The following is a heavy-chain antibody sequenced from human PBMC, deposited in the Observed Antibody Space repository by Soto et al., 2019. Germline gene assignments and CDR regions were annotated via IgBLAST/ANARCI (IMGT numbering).Heavy chain of an antibody. CDR2: ISSSSSTI. CDR1: GFTFSSYS. D-gene: IGHD3-10*01. V-gene: IGHV3-48*01. Sequence: EVQLVESGGGLVQPGGSLRLSCAASGFTFSSYSMNWVRQAPGKGLEWVSYISSSSSTIYYADSVKGRFTISRDNAKNSRYLQMNSLRAEDTAVYYCAIGGGKAGSGSPPIDYWGQGTLVTVSS. J-gene: IGHJ4*02. CDR3: AIGGGKAGSGSPPIDY.